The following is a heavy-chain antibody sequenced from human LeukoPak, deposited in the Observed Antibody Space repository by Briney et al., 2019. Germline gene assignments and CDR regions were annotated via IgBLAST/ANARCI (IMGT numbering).Heavy chain of an antibody. CDR3: ARDGSGLGYCSSTNCRGAFDI. D-gene: IGHD2-2*01. J-gene: IGHJ3*02. CDR1: GFTFSSYI. CDR2: ISSSSSYI. V-gene: IGHV3-21*01. Sequence: PGGSLRLSCAASGFTFSSYIKNWVRQAPGKGLEWVSSISSSSSYIYYADSMKGRFTISRDNAKNSLYLQMNSLRAEDTAVYYCARDGSGLGYCSSTNCRGAFDIWGQGTMVTVSS.